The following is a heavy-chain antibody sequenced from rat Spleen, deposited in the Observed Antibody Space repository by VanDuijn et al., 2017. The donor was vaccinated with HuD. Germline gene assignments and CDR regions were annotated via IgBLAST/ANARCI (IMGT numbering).Heavy chain of an antibody. Sequence: EVQLVESGGGIVQPGRSLKLSCAASGFNFSSFPMAWVRQAPKKGLEWVASISYEGSSTYYGDSVKGRFTISRDNAKSTLYLQMNSLRSEDTATYYCARHGGRVSVMDAWGQGASVTVSS. CDR3: ARHGGRVSVMDA. CDR1: GFNFSSFP. CDR2: ISYEGSST. D-gene: IGHD1-11*01. V-gene: IGHV5-22*01. J-gene: IGHJ4*01.